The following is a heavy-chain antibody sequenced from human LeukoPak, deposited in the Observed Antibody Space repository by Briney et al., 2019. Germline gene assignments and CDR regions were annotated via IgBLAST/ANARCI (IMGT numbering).Heavy chain of an antibody. D-gene: IGHD4-17*01. V-gene: IGHV3-11*01. J-gene: IGHJ3*02. CDR1: GFTFSDYY. CDR3: AREDYGDYSAFDI. CDR2: ISSSGSTI. Sequence: GGSLRLSCAASGFTFSDYYVSWIRQAPGEGLEWVSYISSSGSTIYYADSVKGRFTISRDNAKNSLYLQMNSLRAEDTAVYYCAREDYGDYSAFDIWGQGTMVTVSS.